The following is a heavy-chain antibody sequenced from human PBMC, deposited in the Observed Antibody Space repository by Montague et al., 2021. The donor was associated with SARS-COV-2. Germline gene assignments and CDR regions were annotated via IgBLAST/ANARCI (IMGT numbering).Heavy chain of an antibody. CDR3: ARTTWLRGYFDL. CDR1: GGSIRSSSYY. CDR2: IYYSGST. J-gene: IGHJ2*01. V-gene: IGHV4-39*07. D-gene: IGHD5-12*01. Sequence: SETLSLTCIVSGGSIRSSSYYWGWIRQPPGKGLECIGSIYYSGSTYYNPSLKSRVTISVDTSKNHFSLKLSSVTAADTAVYYCARTTWLRGYFDLWGRGTLVTVSS.